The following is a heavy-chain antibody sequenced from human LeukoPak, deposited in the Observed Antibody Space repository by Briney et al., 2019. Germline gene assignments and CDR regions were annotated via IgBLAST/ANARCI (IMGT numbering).Heavy chain of an antibody. CDR2: INPGGGST. D-gene: IGHD5-18*01. Sequence: ASVKVSCKASGYTFTSYYMHWVRQAPGQGLEWMGIINPGGGSTSYAQKFQGRVTMTRDMSTSTVYMELSSLRSEDTAVYYCARDMVDTAMVPARGYYYYYMDVWGKGTTVTISS. V-gene: IGHV1-46*01. CDR1: GYTFTSYY. CDR3: ARDMVDTAMVPARGYYYYYMDV. J-gene: IGHJ6*03.